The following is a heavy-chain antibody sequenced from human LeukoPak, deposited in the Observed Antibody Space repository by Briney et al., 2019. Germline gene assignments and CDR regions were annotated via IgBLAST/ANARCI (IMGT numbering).Heavy chain of an antibody. CDR1: GFTFSSYT. J-gene: IGHJ6*03. CDR3: ARDRGYCSGGRCDSEGLGHMDV. D-gene: IGHD2-15*01. V-gene: IGHV3-21*01. Sequence: KPGGSLRLSCAASGFTFSSYTMSWVRQSRGKGLEWVSSITSSSTYKSYADSLRGRFTISTDNAKNSLYLQMNSLGAEDTAVYYCARDRGYCSGGRCDSEGLGHMDVWGKGTTVTVSS. CDR2: ITSSSTYK.